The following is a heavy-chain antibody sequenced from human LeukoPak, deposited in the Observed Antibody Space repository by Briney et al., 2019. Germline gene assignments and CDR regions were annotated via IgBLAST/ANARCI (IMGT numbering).Heavy chain of an antibody. CDR1: GFTFSSYS. V-gene: IGHV3-48*04. CDR2: ISSSSSTI. CDR3: ARGQIRPIFDY. J-gene: IGHJ4*02. Sequence: GGSLRLSCAASGFTFSSYSMNWVRQAPGKGLEWVSYISSSSSTIYYADSVKGRFTISRDNAKNSLYLQMNSLRAEDTAVYYCARGQIRPIFDYWGQGTLVTVSS.